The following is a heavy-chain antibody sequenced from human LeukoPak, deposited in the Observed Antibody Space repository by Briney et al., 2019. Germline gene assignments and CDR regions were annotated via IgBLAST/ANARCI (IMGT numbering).Heavy chain of an antibody. Sequence: SETLSLTCTVSGASIRSADFHWSWIRQPPGKGLEWIGYIYYSGTTYYSPSLKSRVTISVDTSKNQFSLKLSSVTAADTAVYYCARRGDYYYYGMDVWGQGTTVTVSS. CDR1: GASIRSADFH. CDR2: IYYSGTT. CDR3: ARRGDYYYYGMDV. J-gene: IGHJ6*02. V-gene: IGHV4-30-4*02.